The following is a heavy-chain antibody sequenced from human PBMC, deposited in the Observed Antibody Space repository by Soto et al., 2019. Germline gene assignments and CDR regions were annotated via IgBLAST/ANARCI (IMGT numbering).Heavy chain of an antibody. CDR2: ISLTGDT. D-gene: IGHD3-10*01. CDR1: GFTVSLNY. V-gene: IGHV3-66*01. CDR3: AKDPPGPGSYSYDY. Sequence: DVQVVGSGGGLVQPGGSLRLSCAASGFTVSLNYMSWFRQAPGKGLEWVSAISLTGDTYHADSVKGRFTMSRDSSKNTLYLQMDNLRAEDTAVYYCAKDPPGPGSYSYDYWGQGILVTVSS. J-gene: IGHJ4*02.